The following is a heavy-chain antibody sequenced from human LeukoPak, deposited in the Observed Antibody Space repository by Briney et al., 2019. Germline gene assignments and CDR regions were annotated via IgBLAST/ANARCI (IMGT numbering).Heavy chain of an antibody. CDR1: GFISSNYW. D-gene: IGHD6-13*01. CDR3: ANAYSPDY. V-gene: IGHV3-7*01. J-gene: IGHJ4*02. Sequence: GGSLRLSCAASGFISSNYWMSWVRQAPGKGLEWVANIKHDGSEKYYVDSVKGRFTISRDNAKNSLYLQMNSLRAEDTAVYYCANAYSPDYWGQGTLVTVSS. CDR2: IKHDGSEK.